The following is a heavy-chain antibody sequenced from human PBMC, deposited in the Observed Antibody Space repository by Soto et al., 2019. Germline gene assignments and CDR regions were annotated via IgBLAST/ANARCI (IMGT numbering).Heavy chain of an antibody. V-gene: IGHV3-30*03. Sequence: QVQLVESGGGVVQPGRSLRLSCAASGFTFSSYGMHWVRQAPGKGLEWVAVISYDGSNKYYADSVKGRFTISRDNSKNTLYLKMNSLSAEDTAVYYCARVPPPLVPAARYGMDVWGQGTTVTVSS. J-gene: IGHJ6*02. CDR3: ARVPPPLVPAARYGMDV. D-gene: IGHD2-2*01. CDR2: ISYDGSNK. CDR1: GFTFSSYG.